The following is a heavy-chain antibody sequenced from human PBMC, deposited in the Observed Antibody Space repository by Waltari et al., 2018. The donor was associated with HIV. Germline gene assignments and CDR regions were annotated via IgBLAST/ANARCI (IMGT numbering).Heavy chain of an antibody. V-gene: IGHV3-30*02. Sequence: QVQLVESGGGVVQPGGSLRLSCAASGFTFSSYGMHWVRQAPGKGLAWVAFIRYDGSNKYYADSVKGRFTISRDNSKNTLYLQMNSLRAEDTAVYYCAKDFYDYYDSSGPGYWGQGTLVTVSS. CDR3: AKDFYDYYDSSGPGY. CDR1: GFTFSSYG. CDR2: IRYDGSNK. J-gene: IGHJ4*02. D-gene: IGHD3-22*01.